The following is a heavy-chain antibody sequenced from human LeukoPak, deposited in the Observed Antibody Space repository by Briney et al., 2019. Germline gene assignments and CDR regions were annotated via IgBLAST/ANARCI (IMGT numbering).Heavy chain of an antibody. CDR3: ARGRNPPNCFDP. V-gene: IGHV4-59*01. J-gene: IGHJ5*02. CDR1: GGSISSYY. Sequence: SETLSLTCTVSGGSISSYYWSWIRQPPGKGLEWIGYIYYSGSTNYNPSLKSRVTISVDTSKNQFSLKLSSVTAADTAVYYCARGRNPPNCFDPGGQGPLVTVSS. CDR2: IYYSGST.